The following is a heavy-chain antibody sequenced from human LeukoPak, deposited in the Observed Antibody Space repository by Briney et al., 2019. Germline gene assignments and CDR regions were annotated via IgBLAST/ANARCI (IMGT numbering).Heavy chain of an antibody. CDR2: ISSSGSTI. V-gene: IGHV3-11*04. CDR3: ARGYSNYGYAFDI. Sequence: KTGGSLRLSCAASGFTFSDYYMSWIRQAPGKGLEWVSYISSSGSTIYYADSVKGRFTISRDNARNSLYLQMNSLRAEDTAVYYCARGYSNYGYAFDIWGQGTMVTVSS. J-gene: IGHJ3*02. D-gene: IGHD4-11*01. CDR1: GFTFSDYY.